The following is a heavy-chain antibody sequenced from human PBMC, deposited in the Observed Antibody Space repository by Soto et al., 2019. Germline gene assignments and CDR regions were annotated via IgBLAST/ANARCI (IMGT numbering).Heavy chain of an antibody. D-gene: IGHD3-22*01. Sequence: PGESLKISCKGSGYSFTSYWIGWVRQMPGKGLEWMGIIYPGDSDTRYSPSFQGQVTISADKSISTAYLQWSSLKASDTAMYYCARQISRDYYDSSGFTSRGYYYGMDVWGQGTTVTVSS. J-gene: IGHJ6*02. CDR3: ARQISRDYYDSSGFTSRGYYYGMDV. CDR2: IYPGDSDT. V-gene: IGHV5-51*01. CDR1: GYSFTSYW.